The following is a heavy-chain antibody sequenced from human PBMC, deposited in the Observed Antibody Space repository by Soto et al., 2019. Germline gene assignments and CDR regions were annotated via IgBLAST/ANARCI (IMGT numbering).Heavy chain of an antibody. Sequence: EVQLVESGGGLVKPGGSLRLSCVASGFAFTNAWMNWVRQAPGKGLEWVGRIKSNTDGGTTDYAAPVKGRFTISRDDSKNTLALQVNSLESEDTAVYHWATGWTGDYFNSWGQGTLVTVSS. CDR1: GFAFTNAW. CDR2: IKSNTDGGTT. D-gene: IGHD1-1*01. V-gene: IGHV3-15*07. CDR3: ATGWTGDYFNS. J-gene: IGHJ4*02.